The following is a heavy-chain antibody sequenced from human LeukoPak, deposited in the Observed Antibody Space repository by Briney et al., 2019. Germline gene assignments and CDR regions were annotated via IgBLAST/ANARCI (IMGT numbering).Heavy chain of an antibody. J-gene: IGHJ6*02. Sequence: SETLSLTCIVSGGSISSISSNNYHWGWIRQPPGKGLEWIGSIYYSGSTYYNPSLKSRVTISVDTSKNQFSLKLSSVTAADTAVYYCARDNWNYGPSMDVWGQGTTVTVSS. V-gene: IGHV4-39*07. CDR3: ARDNWNYGPSMDV. CDR1: GGSISSISSNNYH. CDR2: IYYSGST. D-gene: IGHD1-7*01.